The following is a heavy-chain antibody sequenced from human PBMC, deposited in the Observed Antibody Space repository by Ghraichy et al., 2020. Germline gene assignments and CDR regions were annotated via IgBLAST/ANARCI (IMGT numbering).Heavy chain of an antibody. Sequence: GSLRLSCAVSGFTFSSYAMNWVRQAPGKGLEWVSGISGSGGSTYYADSVKGRFAIYRHKSRNTRYLQTNSLRAEDTAVYYCARGLVPAGMMYWYFDLWDRGTLVTVSS. V-gene: IGHV3-23*01. D-gene: IGHD2-2*01. CDR3: ARGLVPAGMMYWYFDL. J-gene: IGHJ2*01. CDR1: GFTFSSYA. CDR2: ISGSGGST.